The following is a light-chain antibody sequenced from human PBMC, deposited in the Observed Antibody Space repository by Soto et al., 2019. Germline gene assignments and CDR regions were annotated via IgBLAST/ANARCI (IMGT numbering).Light chain of an antibody. V-gene: IGKV1-9*01. J-gene: IGKJ4*01. Sequence: DILMTQSPCTXSGSPGYRVPIPCRASQGISTYFAWYQQKLGQHTXLXXXDASTLQTGVQSRFSGSRSGKEFTLTTSSMQHEDFGIYYCQQRNCYPELTVGRGTKVDI. CDR3: QQRNCYPELT. CDR1: QGISTY. CDR2: DAS.